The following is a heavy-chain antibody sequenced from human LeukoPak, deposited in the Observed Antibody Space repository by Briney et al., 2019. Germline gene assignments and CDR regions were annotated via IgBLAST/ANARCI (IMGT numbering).Heavy chain of an antibody. Sequence: GGSLRLSCAASGFTVSSNYMSWVRQPPGKGLEWVSVLYSGGSTCYADSVKGRFTISRDNPKNTLYLQMNSLRAGDTAVYFCARLGSTVTHFDYWGQGTLVTVSS. CDR1: GFTVSSNY. J-gene: IGHJ4*02. CDR3: ARLGSTVTHFDY. CDR2: LYSGGST. V-gene: IGHV3-66*01. D-gene: IGHD4-17*01.